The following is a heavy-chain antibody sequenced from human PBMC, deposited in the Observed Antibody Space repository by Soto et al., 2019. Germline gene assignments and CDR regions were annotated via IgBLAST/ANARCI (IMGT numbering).Heavy chain of an antibody. CDR1: GFTFSSYA. CDR2: ISGSGGST. V-gene: IGHV3-23*01. Sequence: EVQLLESGGGSVQPGGSLRLSCAASGFTFSSYAMSWVRQAPGKGLEWVSAISGSGGSTYYADSVKGRFTISRDNSKNTLYLQMNSLRAEDTAVYYCAKWNSYDHDAFDIWGQGTMVTVSS. J-gene: IGHJ3*02. CDR3: AKWNSYDHDAFDI. D-gene: IGHD5-12*01.